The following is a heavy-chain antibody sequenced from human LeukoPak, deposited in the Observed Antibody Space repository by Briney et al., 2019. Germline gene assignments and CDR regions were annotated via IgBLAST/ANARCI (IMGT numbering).Heavy chain of an antibody. CDR2: IYYSGST. D-gene: IGHD1-26*01. CDR3: ARTYSGSYLDWFDP. J-gene: IGHJ5*02. Sequence: SETLSLTCSLSGLSMRSSSDYWGWLRQPPGNGLEWVERIYYSGSTYYNPSLKSLVTISVDTSKHQFSLKLSSVTAADTAVYYCARTYSGSYLDWFDPWGQGTLVTVSS. CDR1: GLSMRSSSDY. V-gene: IGHV4-39*07.